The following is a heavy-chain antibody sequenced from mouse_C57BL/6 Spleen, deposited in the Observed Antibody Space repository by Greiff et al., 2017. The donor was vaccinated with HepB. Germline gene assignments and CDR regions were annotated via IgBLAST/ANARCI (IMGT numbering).Heavy chain of an antibody. CDR3: ARPYYYGSSYPFAY. J-gene: IGHJ3*01. CDR1: GFTFSDYY. V-gene: IGHV5-12*01. D-gene: IGHD1-1*01. CDR2: ISNGGGST. Sequence: EVNVVESGGGLVQPGGSLKLSCAASGFTFSDYYMYWVRQTPEKRLEWVAYISNGGGSTYYPDTVKGRFTISRDNAKNTLYLQMSRLKSEDTAMYYCARPYYYGSSYPFAYWGQGTLVTVSA.